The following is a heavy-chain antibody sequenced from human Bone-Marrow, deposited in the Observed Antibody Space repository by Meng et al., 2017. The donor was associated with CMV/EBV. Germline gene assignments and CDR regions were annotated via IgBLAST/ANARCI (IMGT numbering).Heavy chain of an antibody. Sequence: KVSCKGSGYSYTNYWIGWVRQMPGKGLEWMGIIYPGDSDTRYSPSFRGQVAISADKSINTAYLQLRSLKASDTAMYYCARHNEWTTNYFDYWGQGTLVTVSS. V-gene: IGHV5-51*01. J-gene: IGHJ4*02. CDR3: ARHNEWTTNYFDY. D-gene: IGHD4-17*01. CDR1: GYSYTNYW. CDR2: IYPGDSDT.